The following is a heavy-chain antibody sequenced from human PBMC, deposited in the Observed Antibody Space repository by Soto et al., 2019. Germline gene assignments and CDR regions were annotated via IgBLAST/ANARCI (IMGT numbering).Heavy chain of an antibody. Sequence: SETLSLTCTVSGGSISSSSYYWGWIRQPPGKGLEWIGSIYYSGSTYYNPSLKSRVTISVDTSKNQFSLKLSSVTAADTAVYYCARSPKIMTTVTTLDYWGQGTLVTVSS. CDR3: ARSPKIMTTVTTLDY. J-gene: IGHJ4*02. CDR2: IYYSGST. CDR1: GGSISSSSYY. D-gene: IGHD4-17*01. V-gene: IGHV4-39*01.